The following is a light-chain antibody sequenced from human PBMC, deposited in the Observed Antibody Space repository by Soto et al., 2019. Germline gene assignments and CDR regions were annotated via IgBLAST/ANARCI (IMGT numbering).Light chain of an antibody. CDR1: SSDVGEYNY. J-gene: IGLJ1*01. CDR3: SSSAGSSNV. Sequence: QSVLTQPPSASGSPGQSVTISCTGTSSDVGEYNYVSWYQQHPGKAPKLMIYEVNKRPSGVPDRFSGSKSGNTASLTVSGLQADDEADHNCSSSAGSSNVFGTGTKVTVL. CDR2: EVN. V-gene: IGLV2-8*01.